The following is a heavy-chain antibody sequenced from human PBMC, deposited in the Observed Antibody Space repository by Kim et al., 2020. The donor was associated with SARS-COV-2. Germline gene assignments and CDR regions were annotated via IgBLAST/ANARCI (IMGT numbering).Heavy chain of an antibody. CDR2: IDPSDSYT. D-gene: IGHD2-2*01. J-gene: IGHJ4*02. Sequence: GESLKISCKGSGYSFTSYWISWVRQMPGKGLEWMGRIDPSDSYTNYSPSFQGHVTISADKSISTAYLQWSSLKASDTAMYYCARQQPRYCSSTSCSPGGDDYWGQGTLVTVSS. CDR3: ARQQPRYCSSTSCSPGGDDY. CDR1: GYSFTSYW. V-gene: IGHV5-10-1*01.